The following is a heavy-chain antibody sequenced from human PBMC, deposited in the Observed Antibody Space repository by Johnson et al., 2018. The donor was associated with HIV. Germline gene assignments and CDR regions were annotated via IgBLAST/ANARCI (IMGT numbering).Heavy chain of an antibody. CDR3: AREGTLGAFDI. J-gene: IGHJ3*02. D-gene: IGHD1-1*01. CDR1: GFTFSSYA. V-gene: IGHV3-30-3*01. Sequence: QMQLVESGGGVVQPGRSLRLSCAASGFTFSSYAMHWVRQAPGKGLAWVAVISYDGSTKYSADSVKGRFTISRDNYKNTLNLQMNSLRAEDTAVYYCAREGTLGAFDIWGQGTMVTVSS. CDR2: ISYDGSTK.